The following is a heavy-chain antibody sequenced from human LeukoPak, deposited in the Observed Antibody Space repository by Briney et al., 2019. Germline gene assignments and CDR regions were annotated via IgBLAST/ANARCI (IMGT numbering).Heavy chain of an antibody. CDR2: ISYDGKEK. D-gene: IGHD5-24*01. J-gene: IGHJ4*02. Sequence: PGRSLRLSCAASGFPFSSYAMHWVRQAPGKGLEWAALISYDGKEKYYADSVKGRFTISRDNSKNTLYLQMNSLRVEDTAVYYCARSEMATITVDYLGRGTLVIVSS. CDR1: GFPFSSYA. CDR3: ARSEMATITVDY. V-gene: IGHV3-30*01.